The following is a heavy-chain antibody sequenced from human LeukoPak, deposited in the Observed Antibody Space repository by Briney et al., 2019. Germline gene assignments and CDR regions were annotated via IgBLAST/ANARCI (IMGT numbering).Heavy chain of an antibody. CDR2: IYYSGST. CDR1: GGSISSYY. J-gene: IGHJ4*02. D-gene: IGHD6-19*01. CDR3: ARDRDSSGWLSN. Sequence: SETLSLTCTVSGGSISSYYWSWIRQPPGKGLEWIGYIYYSGSTNYNPSLKSRVTISVETSKNQFSLKLSSVTAADTAVYYCARDRDSSGWLSNWGQGTLVTVSS. V-gene: IGHV4-59*01.